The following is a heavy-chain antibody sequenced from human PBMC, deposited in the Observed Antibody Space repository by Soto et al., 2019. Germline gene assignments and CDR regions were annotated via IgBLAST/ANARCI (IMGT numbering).Heavy chain of an antibody. J-gene: IGHJ6*02. D-gene: IGHD5-12*01. V-gene: IGHV3-74*01. Sequence: GGSLRLSCAASGFTFSSYWMHWVRQAPGKGLVWVSRISSDGSSTSYADSVKGRFTISRDNAKNTLYLQMNSLGAEDTAVYYCARAPIVVATTDGMDVWGQGTTVTVSS. CDR3: ARAPIVVATTDGMDV. CDR2: ISSDGSST. CDR1: GFTFSSYW.